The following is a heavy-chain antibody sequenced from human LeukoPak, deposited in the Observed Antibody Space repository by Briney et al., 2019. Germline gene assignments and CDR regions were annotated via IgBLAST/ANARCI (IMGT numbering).Heavy chain of an antibody. V-gene: IGHV1-8*03. CDR3: ARDMDLRYFDWLPSEGCFDY. J-gene: IGHJ4*02. D-gene: IGHD3-9*01. CDR1: GYTFTSYD. CDR2: INPNSGNT. Sequence: ASVVVSCKASGYTFTSYDINRVRQATGQGLEWMGWINPNSGNTGYAQKFQRRVTITRNTSISTASMELSSLRSEDTAVYSCARDMDLRYFDWLPSEGCFDYWGQGTVVTVSS.